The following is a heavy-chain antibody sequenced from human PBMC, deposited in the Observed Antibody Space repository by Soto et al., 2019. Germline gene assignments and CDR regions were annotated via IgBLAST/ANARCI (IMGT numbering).Heavy chain of an antibody. CDR2: IIPIVDRA. D-gene: IGHD2-2*01. J-gene: IGHJ4*02. Sequence: QVQLVQSGAEVKKPGSSVRVSCKASGGTFSTYTISWVRQAPGQGLEWMGRIIPIVDRANYAQKFQGRVTITADKSTSTAYMVLSSLRSDDTAVYYCARDLAVTVPAPMGYWGQGTLVTVSS. V-gene: IGHV1-69*08. CDR3: ARDLAVTVPAPMGY. CDR1: GGTFSTYT.